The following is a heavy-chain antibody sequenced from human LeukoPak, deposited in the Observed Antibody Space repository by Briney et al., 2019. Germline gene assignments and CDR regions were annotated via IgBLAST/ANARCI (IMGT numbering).Heavy chain of an antibody. CDR2: INPSGGNT. CDR1: GYTFTSYY. D-gene: IGHD3-10*01. J-gene: IGHJ4*02. Sequence: ASVKVSCKASGYTFTSYYMHWVRQAPGQGLEWMGIINPSGGNTSYAQKFQGRVTMTRDMSTSTVYMELSSLRSEDTAVYYCATEGKMVRGVYTDYWGQGTLVTVSS. V-gene: IGHV1-46*01. CDR3: ATEGKMVRGVYTDY.